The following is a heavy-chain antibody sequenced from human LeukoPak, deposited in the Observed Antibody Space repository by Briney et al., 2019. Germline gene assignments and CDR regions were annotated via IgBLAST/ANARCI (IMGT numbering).Heavy chain of an antibody. CDR3: ARGGDDYGFS. Sequence: SQTLSLTCTVSGGSISSGGYYWSWIRQHPGRVLEWIGYIYYSGITYYNPSLKSRVTISVDTSKNQFSLKLSSVTAADTAVYSCARGGDDYGFSWGQGNLVTVSS. J-gene: IGHJ5*02. CDR1: GGSISSGGYY. V-gene: IGHV4-31*03. D-gene: IGHD4-17*01. CDR2: IYYSGIT.